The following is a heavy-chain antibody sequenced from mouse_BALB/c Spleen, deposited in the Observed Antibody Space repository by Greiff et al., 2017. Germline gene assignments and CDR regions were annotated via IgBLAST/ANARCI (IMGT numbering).Heavy chain of an antibody. Sequence: EVHLVESGGGLVQPGGSRKLSCAASGFTFSSFGMHWVRQAPEKGLEWVAYISSGSSTIYYADTVKGRFTISRDNPKNTLFLQMTSLRSEDTAMYYCARDWFACWGQGTLVTVSA. CDR1: GFTFSSFG. V-gene: IGHV5-17*02. CDR2: ISSGSSTI. J-gene: IGHJ3*01. CDR3: ARDWFAC.